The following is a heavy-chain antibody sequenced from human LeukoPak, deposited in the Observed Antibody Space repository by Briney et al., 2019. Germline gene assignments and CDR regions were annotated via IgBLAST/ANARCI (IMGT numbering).Heavy chain of an antibody. CDR2: ISYDGNSE. CDR1: GFTFRHYA. D-gene: IGHD5-12*01. Sequence: GRSLRLSCAASGFTFRHYAMHWVRQAPGKGLEWVAVISYDGNSEYYADSVKGRFTISRDNSKNTVDLQMSSLRAEDTALYYCARDQWLRIARGGMDVWGQGTTVTVSS. CDR3: ARDQWLRIARGGMDV. J-gene: IGHJ6*02. V-gene: IGHV3-30-3*01.